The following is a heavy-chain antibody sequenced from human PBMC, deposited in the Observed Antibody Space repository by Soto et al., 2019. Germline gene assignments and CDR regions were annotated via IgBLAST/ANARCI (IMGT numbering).Heavy chain of an antibody. J-gene: IGHJ6*02. Sequence: GSVKVSCKASGYTFTGYYMHWVRQAPGQGLEWMGWINPNSGGTNYAQKFQGWVTMTRDTSISTAYMELSRLRSDDTAVYYCASATPIVGATDYYGMDVWGQGTTVTVSS. CDR3: ASATPIVGATDYYGMDV. CDR1: GYTFTGYY. CDR2: INPNSGGT. V-gene: IGHV1-2*04. D-gene: IGHD1-26*01.